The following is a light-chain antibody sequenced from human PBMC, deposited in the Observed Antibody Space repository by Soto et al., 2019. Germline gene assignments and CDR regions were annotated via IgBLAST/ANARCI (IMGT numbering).Light chain of an antibody. Sequence: EIVMTQSPATLSVSPGDRATLSCRASQSVSSNLAWYQQKPGQAPRLLIYGVSSRATGIPDRFSGSGSGTDFTLTISSLQSEDFAEYHCQQYNNWPQTVGQGTKVDIK. CDR1: QSVSSN. J-gene: IGKJ1*01. V-gene: IGKV3D-15*01. CDR2: GVS. CDR3: QQYNNWPQT.